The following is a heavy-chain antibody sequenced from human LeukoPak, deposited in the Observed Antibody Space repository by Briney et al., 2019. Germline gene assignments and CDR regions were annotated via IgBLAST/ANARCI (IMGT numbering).Heavy chain of an antibody. CDR1: GGSISSYY. CDR3: ARLTERAFDI. J-gene: IGHJ3*02. CDR2: IYYSGNT. V-gene: IGHV4-59*01. Sequence: PSETLSLTCTVSGGSISSYYWSWIRQPPGKGLDWIAYIYYSGNTNYNPSFGSRDTISVDTSKNQFSLRLSAVTAADTAVYYCARLTERAFDIWGQGTMVTVSS. D-gene: IGHD1-1*01.